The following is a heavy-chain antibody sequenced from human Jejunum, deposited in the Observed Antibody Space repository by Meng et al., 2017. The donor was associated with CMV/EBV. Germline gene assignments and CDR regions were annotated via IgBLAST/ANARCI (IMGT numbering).Heavy chain of an antibody. CDR2: IYYSGST. CDR1: GGSVSSGGFY. CDR3: ARVRNVSGGNVDY. V-gene: IGHV4-31*02. D-gene: IGHD2-15*01. Sequence: TVSGGSVSSGGFYWTWIRQHPGKGMEWIGYIYYSGSTYYNPSLKSRVIISVDTSKNQFSLKLNSVTAADTAVYYCARVRNVSGGNVDYWGQGTLVTVSS. J-gene: IGHJ4*02.